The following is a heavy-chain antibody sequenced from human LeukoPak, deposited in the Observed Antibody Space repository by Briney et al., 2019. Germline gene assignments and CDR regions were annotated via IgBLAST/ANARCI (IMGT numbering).Heavy chain of an antibody. CDR2: INASETT. D-gene: IGHD3-9*01. CDR1: GGSFSSYY. Sequence: PSDTLSLTCTASGGSFSSYYLRWLRQPPGKGLEWIGRINASETTNYNPSLKSRVTMSVYTSKSQFSLKLSSVTAADTAVYYCARGGYFDWLFDYWGQGTLVTVSS. V-gene: IGHV4-4*07. CDR3: ARGGYFDWLFDY. J-gene: IGHJ4*02.